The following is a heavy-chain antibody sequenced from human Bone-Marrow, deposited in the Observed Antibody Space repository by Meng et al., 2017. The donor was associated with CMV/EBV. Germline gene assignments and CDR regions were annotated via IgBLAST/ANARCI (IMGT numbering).Heavy chain of an antibody. CDR1: GFIVSTNY. CDR2: IYSGGRT. J-gene: IGHJ4*02. D-gene: IGHD3-3*02. Sequence: GESLKISCAAYGFIVSTNYMYWVRQAPGKGLEWVSVIYSGGRTYYADSVKGRFTISRDNAKNSLYLQMNSLSAEDTAVYYCVRGISYYFDYWGQGALVTVSS. CDR3: VRGISYYFDY. V-gene: IGHV3-53*01.